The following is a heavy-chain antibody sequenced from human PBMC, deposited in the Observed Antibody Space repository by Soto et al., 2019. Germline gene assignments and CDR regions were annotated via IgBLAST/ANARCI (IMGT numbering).Heavy chain of an antibody. V-gene: IGHV6-1*01. Sequence: PSQTLSLTCAISGVSVSSNSAAWNWIRQSPSRDLEWLGRTYYRSKWYNDYAVSVKSRITINPDTSKNKFSLQLNSVTPEDSAVDYGARESDLEVAGQMSYWGQGTMGPVSS. J-gene: IGHJ4*02. CDR2: TYYRSKWYN. CDR1: GVSVSSNSAA. CDR3: ARESDLEVAGQMSY. D-gene: IGHD6-19*01.